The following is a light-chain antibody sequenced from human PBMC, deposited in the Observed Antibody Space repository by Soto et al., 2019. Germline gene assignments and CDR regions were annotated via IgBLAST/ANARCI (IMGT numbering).Light chain of an antibody. V-gene: IGKV1D-13*01. CDR1: QGIGSA. Sequence: AIQLTQSPSSLSASVGDRVTITCRASQGIGSALAWYQQKPGKAPKLLIYDASSLDSGVPSRFSGSGSGTDFPLTIIRLQPEDFAPYSCQQFNNYPYPFGQGTKLEIK. CDR3: QQFNNYPYP. CDR2: DAS. J-gene: IGKJ2*01.